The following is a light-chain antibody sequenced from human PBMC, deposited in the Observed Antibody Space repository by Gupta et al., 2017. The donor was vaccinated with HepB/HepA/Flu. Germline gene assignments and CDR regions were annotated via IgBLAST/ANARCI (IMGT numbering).Light chain of an antibody. Sequence: QSALTQPPSASGSPGQPVTISCTGTSSDVGAHNYVSWYQQHPGKAPKRMIYEVKKRPSGVPDRFSASKSGITASLTVSGLQTEDEADYYCSSYARINSIDGLVFGGGTRLTVL. J-gene: IGLJ2*01. CDR2: EVK. V-gene: IGLV2-8*01. CDR1: SSDVGAHNY. CDR3: SSYARINSIDGLV.